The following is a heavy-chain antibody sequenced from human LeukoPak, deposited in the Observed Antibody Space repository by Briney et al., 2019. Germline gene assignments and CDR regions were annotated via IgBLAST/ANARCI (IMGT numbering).Heavy chain of an antibody. J-gene: IGHJ4*02. CDR1: GGTFSSYA. CDR2: IIPIFGTA. CDR3: ASPVWFGELYY. D-gene: IGHD3-10*01. Sequence: SVKVSCKASGGTFSSYAISWVRQAPGQGLEWMGGIIPIFGTAHYAQKFQGRVTITADESTITAYMELSSLRSENTAVYYCASPVWFGELYYWGQGTLVTVAS. V-gene: IGHV1-69*01.